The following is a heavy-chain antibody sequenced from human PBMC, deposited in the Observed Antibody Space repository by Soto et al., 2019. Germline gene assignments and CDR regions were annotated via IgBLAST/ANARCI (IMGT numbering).Heavy chain of an antibody. J-gene: IGHJ5*02. CDR3: ARGYCTSPSCYDWFDP. D-gene: IGHD2-2*01. V-gene: IGHV6-1*01. CDR1: GDSVSSNSVA. Sequence: PSQTLSLTCAISGDSVSSNSVAWNWIRQSPSRGLEWLGRTYYRSKWYNDYAVSVKSRITINPDTSKNRFSLQLNSVTPEDTAVYYCARGYCTSPSCYDWFDPWGQGTLVTVSS. CDR2: TYYRSKWYN.